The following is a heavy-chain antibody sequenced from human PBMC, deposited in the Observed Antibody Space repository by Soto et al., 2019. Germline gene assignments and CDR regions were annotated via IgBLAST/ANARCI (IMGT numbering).Heavy chain of an antibody. CDR3: ARGGVDYYDSRGYYFSPYYFDD. CDR1: GGSIISCGYS. J-gene: IGHJ4*02. CDR2: IYHSGST. D-gene: IGHD3-22*01. V-gene: IGHV4-30-2*01. Sequence: SETLCLTCAVSGGSIISCGYSWSWIRQPPGKGLEWIGYIYHSGSTYYNPSLKSRVTISVDRSKNQFSLKLSSVTAADTAVYYCARGGVDYYDSRGYYFSPYYFDDWGQGTLVTVSS.